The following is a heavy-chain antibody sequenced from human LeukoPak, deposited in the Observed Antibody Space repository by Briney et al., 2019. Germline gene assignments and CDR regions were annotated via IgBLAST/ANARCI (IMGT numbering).Heavy chain of an antibody. D-gene: IGHD3-22*01. Sequence: ASVKVSCKASGDTFTSYGISWVRQAPGQGLEWMGWISAYNGNTNYAQKLQGRVTMTTDTSTSTAYMELRSLRSDDTAVYYCARDHFPYYYDSSGSLDYWGQGTLVTVSS. J-gene: IGHJ4*02. CDR1: GDTFTSYG. V-gene: IGHV1-18*01. CDR3: ARDHFPYYYDSSGSLDY. CDR2: ISAYNGNT.